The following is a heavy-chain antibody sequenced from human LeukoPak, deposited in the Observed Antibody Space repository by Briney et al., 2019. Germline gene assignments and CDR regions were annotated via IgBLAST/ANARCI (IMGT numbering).Heavy chain of an antibody. Sequence: SETLSLTCTVSGDSFNSYYWSWIRQPPGKGLGWIGYISNSGSATYNPSLNSPVTISLDASKSQLSLRLSSVTAADTAMYYCARHIPGKRAYDIWGQGTMVTVSS. D-gene: IGHD2-2*02. J-gene: IGHJ3*02. CDR3: ARHIPGKRAYDI. CDR2: ISNSGSA. CDR1: GDSFNSYY. V-gene: IGHV4-59*08.